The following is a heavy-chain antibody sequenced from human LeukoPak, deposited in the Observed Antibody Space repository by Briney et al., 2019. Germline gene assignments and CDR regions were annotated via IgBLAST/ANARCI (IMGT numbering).Heavy chain of an antibody. CDR1: GASISAHF. CDR2: IHYSGGT. Sequence: NPSETLSLTCTVSGASISAHFWGWMRQPPGKGLEWIGYIHYSGGTNYNPALKSRATISVDTSKNQFSLKLNSVTAADTAVYYCARARDCSAGSCSSPGQYYYHMDVWGKGITVTVSS. D-gene: IGHD2-15*01. CDR3: ARARDCSAGSCSSPGQYYYHMDV. J-gene: IGHJ6*03. V-gene: IGHV4-59*11.